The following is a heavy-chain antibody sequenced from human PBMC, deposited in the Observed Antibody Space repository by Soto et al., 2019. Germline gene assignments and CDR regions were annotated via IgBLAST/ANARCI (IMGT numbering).Heavy chain of an antibody. CDR1: VESFSGYI. CDR2: INHSGSA. V-gene: IGHV4-34*01. J-gene: IGHJ5*02. CDR3: ARSVFP. Sequence: SETLSLTCAVYVESFSGYIWTWIRQTPGKGLQWIGQINHSGSAYYNPSLKSRVTISVHTSNSQFSLELSSVTAADTAVYYCARSVFPWGQGTLVTVSS.